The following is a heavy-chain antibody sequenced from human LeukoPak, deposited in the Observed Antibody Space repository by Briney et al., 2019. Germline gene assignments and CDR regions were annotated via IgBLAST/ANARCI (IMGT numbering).Heavy chain of an antibody. Sequence: SVKVSCKASGGTFSSYAISWVRQAPGQGLEWMGGIIPIFGTANYAQKFQGRVTITTDESTSTAYMELSSLRSEDTAVYYCARSDSSSWYWRYNWFDPWGQGTLVTVS. CDR3: ARSDSSSWYWRYNWFDP. CDR2: IIPIFGTA. D-gene: IGHD6-13*01. V-gene: IGHV1-69*05. J-gene: IGHJ5*02. CDR1: GGTFSSYA.